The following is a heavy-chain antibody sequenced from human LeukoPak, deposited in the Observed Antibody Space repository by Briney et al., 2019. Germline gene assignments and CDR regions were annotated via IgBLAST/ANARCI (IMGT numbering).Heavy chain of an antibody. J-gene: IGHJ4*02. CDR2: ISSSSTTI. V-gene: IGHV3-48*04. Sequence: PGGSLRLSCAASGFTLSSYSMNWVRQAPGKGLEWVSYISSSSTTIYYADSVKGRFTISRDNAKNTLYLQMNSLRAEDTAVYYCARMRSVRGVIIRGYFDYWGQGTLVTVSS. CDR3: ARMRSVRGVIIRGYFDY. D-gene: IGHD3-10*01. CDR1: GFTLSSYS.